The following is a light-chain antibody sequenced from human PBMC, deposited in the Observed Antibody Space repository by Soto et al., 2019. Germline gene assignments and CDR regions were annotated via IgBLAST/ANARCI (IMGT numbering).Light chain of an antibody. CDR1: SSDVGGYNY. V-gene: IGLV2-14*01. CDR2: EVS. Sequence: QSVLTQPASVSGSPGQSITISCTGTSSDVGGYNYVSWYQQHPGKVPKLMIYEVSYRPSGVSNRFSGSKSSNTASLTISGLQAEDEADYYCTSYTTNSTLAVGGGTKLTVL. CDR3: TSYTTNSTLA. J-gene: IGLJ2*01.